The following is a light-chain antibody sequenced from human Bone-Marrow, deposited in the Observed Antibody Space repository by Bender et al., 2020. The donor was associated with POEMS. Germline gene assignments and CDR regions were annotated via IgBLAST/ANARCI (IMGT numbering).Light chain of an antibody. Sequence: QSVLTQPPSASGTPGQRVTIPCSGSSSKFGSYPVNWYQQLPGAAPKLVIFNNSQRPSGVPDRFSGSNSGTSASLAISGLLSDDEADFYCATWEDSLSGWVFGGGTKLTVL. CDR1: SSKFGSYP. CDR2: NNS. J-gene: IGLJ3*02. CDR3: ATWEDSLSGWV. V-gene: IGLV1-44*01.